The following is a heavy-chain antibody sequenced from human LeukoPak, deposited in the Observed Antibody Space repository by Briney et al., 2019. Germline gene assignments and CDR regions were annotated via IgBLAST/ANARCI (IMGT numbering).Heavy chain of an antibody. CDR3: ARDDREWELSSGNY. V-gene: IGHV3-30*19. CDR1: GFTFSNYG. J-gene: IGHJ4*02. CDR2: ISYDGSNK. Sequence: GGSLRLSCAASGFTFSNYGMHWVRQAPGKGLEWVTLISYDGSNKYYADSVRGRFTISRDNSKNTLFLQMNSLRAEDTAVYYCARDDREWELSSGNYWGQGTLVSVSS. D-gene: IGHD1-26*01.